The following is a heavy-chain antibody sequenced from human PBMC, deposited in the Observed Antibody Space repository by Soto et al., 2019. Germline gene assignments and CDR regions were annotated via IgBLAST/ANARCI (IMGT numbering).Heavy chain of an antibody. D-gene: IGHD2-2*01. J-gene: IGHJ4*02. Sequence: QVQLVQSGAEVKKPGASVKVSCRASGYTFTGYYMHWVRQAPGQGLEWMGWINPNSGGTNYAQNFQGWVATTRDTSTSRAYKKLSRRRTDDEAVEYCSRTPCSSTRCYVGSRDYWGQEALVTAAS. V-gene: IGHV1-2*04. CDR1: GYTFTGYY. CDR3: SRTPCSSTRCYVGSRDY. CDR2: INPNSGGT.